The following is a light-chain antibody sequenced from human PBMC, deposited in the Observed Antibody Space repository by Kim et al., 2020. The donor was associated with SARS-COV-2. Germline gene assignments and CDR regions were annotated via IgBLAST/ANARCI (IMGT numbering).Light chain of an antibody. CDR3: SSYTSSNTVV. J-gene: IGLJ2*01. Sequence: QSALTQPASVSGSPGQSITISCTGTSSDVGGYNYVSWYQQHPGKAPKLMIYDVSNRPSGVSNRFSGSKSGNTASLTISGLQAEDKADYYCSSYTSSNTVVFGGGTQLTVL. CDR1: SSDVGGYNY. V-gene: IGLV2-14*03. CDR2: DVS.